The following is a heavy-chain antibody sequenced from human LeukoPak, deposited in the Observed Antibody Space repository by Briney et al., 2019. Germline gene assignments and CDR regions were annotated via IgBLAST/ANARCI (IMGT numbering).Heavy chain of an antibody. CDR2: IYTSGST. J-gene: IGHJ6*03. D-gene: IGHD4-17*01. Sequence: SETLSLTCTISGGSLSSYYWSWIRQPAGKGLEWIGRIYTSGSTNYNPSLKSRVTMSVDTSKNQFSLKLSSVTAADTAVYYCARERETVTTYYYYMDVWGKGTTVAISS. CDR3: ARERETVTTYYYYMDV. CDR1: GGSLSSYY. V-gene: IGHV4-4*07.